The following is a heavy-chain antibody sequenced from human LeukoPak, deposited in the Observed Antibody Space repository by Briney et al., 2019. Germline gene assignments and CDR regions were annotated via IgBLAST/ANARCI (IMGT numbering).Heavy chain of an antibody. D-gene: IGHD3-10*01. Sequence: ASVTVSFKASGYTFTGYYMYWARQAPGQGLEWMGWINPNSGGTNYAQKFQGRVTMTRDTSISTAYMELSRLRSDDTAVYYCARAHASGSRDYWGQGTLVTVSS. J-gene: IGHJ4*02. V-gene: IGHV1-2*02. CDR2: INPNSGGT. CDR1: GYTFTGYY. CDR3: ARAHASGSRDY.